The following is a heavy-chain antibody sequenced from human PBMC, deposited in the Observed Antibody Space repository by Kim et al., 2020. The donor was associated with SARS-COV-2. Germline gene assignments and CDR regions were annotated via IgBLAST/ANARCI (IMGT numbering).Heavy chain of an antibody. Sequence: SETLSLTCAVYVGSFSDYHWTWIRQSPGKGLEWIGEIDHSGATNYTPSLKSRVAISVDTSKNQFSLKLQSVTAADTAVYFCARGRAGVVPSPIMGLGPYYDYYVLDVWGQGTAVSVSS. J-gene: IGHJ6*02. V-gene: IGHV4-34*01. CDR1: VGSFSDYH. D-gene: IGHD3-3*01. CDR2: IDHSGAT. CDR3: ARGRAGVVPSPIMGLGPYYDYYVLDV.